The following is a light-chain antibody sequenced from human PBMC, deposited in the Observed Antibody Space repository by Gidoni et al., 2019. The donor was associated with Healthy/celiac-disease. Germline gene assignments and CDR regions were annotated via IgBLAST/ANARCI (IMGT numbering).Light chain of an antibody. CDR1: QTFNPC. J-gene: IGKJ1*01. CDR3: QQYNIFPWS. V-gene: IGKV1-5*03. CDR2: RAS. Sequence: DIQMTQSPSTLSASVGDRVTITCLSNQTFNPCLAWYQQKPGKAPNLLIYRASSLKSGVPSRFSGSGSETEFTLTISSLQPDDLATYYCQQYNIFPWSFGQGTRFEIK.